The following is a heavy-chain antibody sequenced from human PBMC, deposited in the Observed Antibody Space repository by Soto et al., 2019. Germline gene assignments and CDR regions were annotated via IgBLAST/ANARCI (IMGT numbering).Heavy chain of an antibody. Sequence: QVQLQESGPGLVKPSQTLSLTCTVSGGSISSVDYYWSWIRQPPGKGLEWIGYIYYSGSTYYNPSLKSRVTISVDTSKNQFSLKLSSVTAADTAVYYCARGIDSSGYYYETMYYFDYWGQGSLVTVSS. J-gene: IGHJ4*02. D-gene: IGHD3-22*01. V-gene: IGHV4-30-4*01. CDR2: IYYSGST. CDR3: ARGIDSSGYYYETMYYFDY. CDR1: GGSISSVDYY.